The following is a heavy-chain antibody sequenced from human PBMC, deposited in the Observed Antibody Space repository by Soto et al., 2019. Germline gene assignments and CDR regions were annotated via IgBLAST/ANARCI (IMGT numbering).Heavy chain of an antibody. CDR1: GYTFTSYY. CDR3: ARVYYDFWSGYLGATSYYGMDV. D-gene: IGHD3-3*01. Sequence: ASVKVSCKSSGYTFTSYYMHWVRQAPGQGLEWMGIINPSGGSTSYAQKFQGRVTMTRNTSISTAYMELSSLRSEDTAVYYCARVYYDFWSGYLGATSYYGMDVWGQGTMVTVSS. V-gene: IGHV1-46*01. CDR2: INPSGGST. J-gene: IGHJ6*02.